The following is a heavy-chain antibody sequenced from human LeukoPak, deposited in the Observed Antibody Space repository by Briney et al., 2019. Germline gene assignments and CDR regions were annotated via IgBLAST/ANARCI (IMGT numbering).Heavy chain of an antibody. CDR1: GFIFSNYW. V-gene: IGHV3-7*01. J-gene: IGHJ4*02. D-gene: IGHD4-17*01. CDR3: ATDTGHGYFES. CDR2: IRQEGNKR. Sequence: GGSLRLSCAASGFIFSNYWMSWLRQAPGKGLEWVANIRQEGNKRNYVDSVEGRFTIYRDNVQNSVYLQMTSLRAEDTAVYYCATDTGHGYFESWGQGTLVTVSS.